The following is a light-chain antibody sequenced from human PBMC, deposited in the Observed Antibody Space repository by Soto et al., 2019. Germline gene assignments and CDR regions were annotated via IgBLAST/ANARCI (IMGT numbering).Light chain of an antibody. J-gene: IGLJ1*01. CDR3: TSYTTSSTLV. CDR2: DGN. V-gene: IGLV2-14*03. CDR1: SSDVGGYNY. Sequence: QSVLTQPASVSGSPGQSITISCTGTSSDVGGYNYVSWYQHHPGKAPKLMIYDGNNRPSGVSNRFSGAKSGNTASLTISGRQAEDEAAYYCTSYTTSSTLVFGTGTKVTVL.